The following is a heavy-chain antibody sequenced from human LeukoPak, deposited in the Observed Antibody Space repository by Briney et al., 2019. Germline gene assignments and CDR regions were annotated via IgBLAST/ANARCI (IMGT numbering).Heavy chain of an antibody. J-gene: IGHJ4*02. D-gene: IGHD1-26*01. V-gene: IGHV4-39*01. CDR2: IYYSGNT. CDR1: GVSNSGSGYY. CDR3: AKSGGYGLIDY. Sequence: SETLSLTCTVSGVSNSGSGYYFGWIRQPPGKGLEWIGNIYYSGNTYYNASLESRVTISADTSKNEFSLRLNSVTAADTAMYYCAKSGGYGLIDYWGQGTLVTVSS.